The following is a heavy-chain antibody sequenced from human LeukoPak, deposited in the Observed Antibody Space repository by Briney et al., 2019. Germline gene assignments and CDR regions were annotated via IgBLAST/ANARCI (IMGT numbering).Heavy chain of an antibody. Sequence: PSETLSLTCTVSGGSISSSSYYWGWIRQPPGKGLEWIGSIYYSGSTYYNPSLKSRVTISVDTSKNQFSLKLSSVTAADTAVYYCAFEGQQLGTLDYWGQGTLVTVSS. CDR3: AFEGQQLGTLDY. CDR2: IYYSGST. D-gene: IGHD6-13*01. CDR1: GGSISSSSYY. J-gene: IGHJ4*02. V-gene: IGHV4-39*01.